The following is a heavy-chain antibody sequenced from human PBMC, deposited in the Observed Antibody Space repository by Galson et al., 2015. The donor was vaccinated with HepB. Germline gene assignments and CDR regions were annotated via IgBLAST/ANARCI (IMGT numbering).Heavy chain of an antibody. CDR2: ISSNGSST. V-gene: IGHV3-64D*06. Sequence: SLRLSCAASGFTFSSYAMHWVRQALGKGLEYVSAISSNGSSTYYADSVKGRFTISRDNSKNTLYLQMSSLRAEDTAVYYCVKDLLGRDDSTGAFDIWGQGTMVTVSS. CDR1: GFTFSSYA. D-gene: IGHD5-24*01. CDR3: VKDLLGRDDSTGAFDI. J-gene: IGHJ3*02.